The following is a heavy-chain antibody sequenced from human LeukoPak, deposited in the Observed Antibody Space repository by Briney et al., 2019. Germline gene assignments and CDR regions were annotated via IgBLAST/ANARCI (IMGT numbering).Heavy chain of an antibody. D-gene: IGHD6-13*01. Sequence: PGGSLRLSCAASGFTFSSYAMSWVRQAPGKGLEWVSVISGSGASTYYADSVKGRFTISRDNSKNTLYLQMNSLRAEDTAVYYCAKPHRFQYSSSWYIDYWGQGTLVTVSS. CDR3: AKPHRFQYSSSWYIDY. J-gene: IGHJ4*02. CDR1: GFTFSSYA. V-gene: IGHV3-23*01. CDR2: ISGSGAST.